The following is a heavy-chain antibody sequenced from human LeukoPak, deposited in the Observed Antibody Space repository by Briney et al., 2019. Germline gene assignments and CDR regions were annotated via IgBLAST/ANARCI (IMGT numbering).Heavy chain of an antibody. CDR1: GGSISSSSYY. CDR3: ARDTAMAFRYYYHYMDV. J-gene: IGHJ6*03. V-gene: IGHV4-39*02. CDR2: IYYSGST. Sequence: SETLSLTCTVSGGSISSSSYYWGWIRQPPGKGLEWIGSIYYSGSTYYNPSLKSRVTISVDTSKNQFSLKLSSVTAADTAVYYCARDTAMAFRYYYHYMDVWGKGTTVTISS. D-gene: IGHD5-18*01.